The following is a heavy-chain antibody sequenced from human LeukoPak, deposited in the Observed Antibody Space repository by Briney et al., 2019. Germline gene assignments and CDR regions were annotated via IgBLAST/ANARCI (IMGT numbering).Heavy chain of an antibody. Sequence: SVKVSCKASGGTFSSHAISWVRQAPGQGLEWMGGIIPIFGTANYAQKFQGRVTITTDESTSTAYMELSSLRSEDTAVYYCARGVLRFLERVYYYYYMDVWGKGTTVTVSS. J-gene: IGHJ6*03. CDR3: ARGVLRFLERVYYYYYMDV. V-gene: IGHV1-69*05. CDR1: GGTFSSHA. D-gene: IGHD3-3*01. CDR2: IIPIFGTA.